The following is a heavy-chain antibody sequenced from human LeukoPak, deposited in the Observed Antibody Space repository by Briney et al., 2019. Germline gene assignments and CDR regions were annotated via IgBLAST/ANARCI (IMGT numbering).Heavy chain of an antibody. V-gene: IGHV3-30*18. CDR2: ISYDGSNK. J-gene: IGHJ4*02. CDR1: GFTFSSYG. D-gene: IGHD6-19*01. Sequence: PGGSLRLSCAASGFTFSSYGMHWVRQAPGTGLEWVAVISYDGSNKYYAGSVKGRFTISRDNSKNTLYLQMNSLRAEDTAVYYCAKVHDKQWLSYWGQGTLVTVSS. CDR3: AKVHDKQWLSY.